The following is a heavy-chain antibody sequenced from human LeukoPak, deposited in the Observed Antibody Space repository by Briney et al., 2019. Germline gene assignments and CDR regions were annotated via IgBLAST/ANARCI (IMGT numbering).Heavy chain of an antibody. CDR3: ARAPVTSCRGVYCYPFDY. CDR1: GYTFTGYY. V-gene: IGHV1-2*02. CDR2: INPKNAGT. Sequence: ASVKVSCKASGYTFTGYYMHWVRQAPGQGLEWMGWINPKNAGTNYAQKFQGRVTITADKSTSTAYMELSSLRSEDTAVYYCARAPVTSCRGVYCYPFDYWGQGTLVTVSS. J-gene: IGHJ4*02. D-gene: IGHD2-21*01.